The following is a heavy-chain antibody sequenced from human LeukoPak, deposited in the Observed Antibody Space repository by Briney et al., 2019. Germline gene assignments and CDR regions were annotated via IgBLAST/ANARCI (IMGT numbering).Heavy chain of an antibody. D-gene: IGHD3-10*01. V-gene: IGHV4-34*01. Sequence: SETLSLTCAVYGGSFSGYYWSWIRQPPGKGLEWIGEINHSGSTNYNPPLKSRVTVSVDTSKNQFSLKLSSVTAADTAVYYCARGQWFGDFDYWGQGTLVTVSS. J-gene: IGHJ4*02. CDR2: INHSGST. CDR1: GGSFSGYY. CDR3: ARGQWFGDFDY.